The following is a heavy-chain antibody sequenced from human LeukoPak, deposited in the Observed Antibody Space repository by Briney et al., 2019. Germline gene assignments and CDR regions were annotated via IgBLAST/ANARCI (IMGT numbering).Heavy chain of an antibody. V-gene: IGHV4-38-2*02. CDR3: ARGPFLYYRGYSFDYYYYMDV. Sequence: LETLSLTCTVSDYSISSGYYWGWIRQPPGKGLEWIGNIYHSGSTYYNPSLKSRVTMSVDTSKNQFSLKLSSVTAADTAVYYCARGPFLYYRGYSFDYYYYMDVWGKGTTVTISS. D-gene: IGHD3-10*01. CDR1: DYSISSGYY. CDR2: IYHSGST. J-gene: IGHJ6*03.